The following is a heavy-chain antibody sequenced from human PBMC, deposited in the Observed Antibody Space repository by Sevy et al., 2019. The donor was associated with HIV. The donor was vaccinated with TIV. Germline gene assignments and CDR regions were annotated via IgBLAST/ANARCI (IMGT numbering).Heavy chain of an antibody. CDR3: ARAYSGCWPQWAWTDY. D-gene: IGHD6-19*01. J-gene: IGHJ4*02. V-gene: IGHV3-48*01. Sequence: GGSLRLSCAASGFTFRTYSMNWVRQAPGKGLEWLSYISRSSRTIYYADSVEGRFTISRDNAKNSLYLQINSLRAEDTAVYYCARAYSGCWPQWAWTDYWGQGTLVTVSS. CDR2: ISRSSRTI. CDR1: GFTFRTYS.